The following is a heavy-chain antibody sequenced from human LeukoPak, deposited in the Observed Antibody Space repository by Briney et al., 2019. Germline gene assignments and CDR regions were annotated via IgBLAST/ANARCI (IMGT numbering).Heavy chain of an antibody. J-gene: IGHJ4*02. CDR2: ISWNSGSI. CDR1: GFTFDDYA. CDR3: AKLAKYFYGSETYYFFEH. D-gene: IGHD3-10*01. V-gene: IGHV3-9*01. Sequence: GGSLRLSCAASGFTFDDYAMHWVRQAPGKGLEWVSGISWNSGSIGYADSVKGRFTISRDNAKNSLYLQMTSLRVEDTAVYYCAKLAKYFYGSETYYFFEHWGQGTPVTASS.